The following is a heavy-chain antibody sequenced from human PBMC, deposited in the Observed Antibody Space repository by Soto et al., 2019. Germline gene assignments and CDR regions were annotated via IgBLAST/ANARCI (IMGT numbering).Heavy chain of an antibody. D-gene: IGHD2-21*02. CDR2: INPNSGGT. Sequence: ASVKVSCKASGYTFTGYCMHWVRHSPGQGLEWMGWINPNSGGTNYAQKFQGWVTMTRDTSISTAYMELSRLRSDDTAVYYCAVECGGDCQGWFDPWGQGTLVTVSS. J-gene: IGHJ5*02. V-gene: IGHV1-2*04. CDR3: AVECGGDCQGWFDP. CDR1: GYTFTGYC.